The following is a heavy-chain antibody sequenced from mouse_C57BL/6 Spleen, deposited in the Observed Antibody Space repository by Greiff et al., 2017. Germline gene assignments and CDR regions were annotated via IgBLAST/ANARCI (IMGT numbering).Heavy chain of an antibody. D-gene: IGHD1-1*01. Sequence: QVQLQQPGAELVRPGSSVKLSRKASGYTFTSYWMDWVKQRPGQGLEWIGNIYPSDSETHYNQKFKDKATLTVDKSSSTAYMQLSSLTSEDSAVYYCARSGYYGSSWGYWGQGTTLTVSS. V-gene: IGHV1-61*01. CDR3: ARSGYYGSSWGY. J-gene: IGHJ2*01. CDR1: GYTFTSYW. CDR2: IYPSDSET.